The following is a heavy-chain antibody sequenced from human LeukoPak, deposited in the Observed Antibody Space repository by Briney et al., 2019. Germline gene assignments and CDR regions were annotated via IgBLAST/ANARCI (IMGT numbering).Heavy chain of an antibody. Sequence: PGGSLRLSCAASGFTFSSYAMSWVRQAPGKGLEWAANINPDGSEKYYLDFVKGRMTISRDNAKNAPYLQMNSLRAEDTAVFYCARMYGDYLGYWGQGTLVTVFS. V-gene: IGHV3-7*01. CDR2: INPDGSEK. CDR1: GFTFSSYA. D-gene: IGHD4-17*01. J-gene: IGHJ4*02. CDR3: ARMYGDYLGY.